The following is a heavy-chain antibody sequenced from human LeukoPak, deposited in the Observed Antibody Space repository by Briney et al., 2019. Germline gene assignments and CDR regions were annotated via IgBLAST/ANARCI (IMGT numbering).Heavy chain of an antibody. CDR3: TTDTMVRGVSDY. Sequence: GGSLRLSCAASGFTFSDAWMSWVRQAPGKGLEWVGRIKSKTDGGTTDYAAPVKGRFTISRDDSKNTLYLQMNSLNTEDTAVYYCTTDTMVRGVSDYWGQGTLVTVSS. D-gene: IGHD3-10*01. V-gene: IGHV3-15*01. CDR1: GFTFSDAW. CDR2: IKSKTDGGTT. J-gene: IGHJ4*02.